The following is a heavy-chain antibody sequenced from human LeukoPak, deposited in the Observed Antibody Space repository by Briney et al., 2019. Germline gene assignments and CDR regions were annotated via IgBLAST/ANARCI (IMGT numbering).Heavy chain of an antibody. CDR1: GFTFSSYS. V-gene: IGHV3-48*01. CDR3: ARDGLRFLEGNWFDP. J-gene: IGHJ5*02. D-gene: IGHD3-3*01. Sequence: GGSLRLSCAASGFTFSSYSMNWVRQAPGKGLEWVSYISSSSSTIYYADSVEGRFTISRDNAKNSLYLQMNSLRAEDTAVYYCARDGLRFLEGNWFDPWGQGTLVTVSS. CDR2: ISSSSSTI.